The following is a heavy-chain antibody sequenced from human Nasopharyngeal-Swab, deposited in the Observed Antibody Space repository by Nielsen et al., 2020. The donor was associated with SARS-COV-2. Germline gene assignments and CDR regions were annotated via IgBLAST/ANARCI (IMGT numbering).Heavy chain of an antibody. V-gene: IGHV3-9*01. Sequence: SLKISCAASGFTFDDYAMHWVRQAPGKGLEWVSGISGNSGSIGYADSVKGRFTISRDNAKNSLYLQMNSLRAEDTALYYCAKDMSYSSGWFYGMDVWGQGTTVTVSS. CDR2: ISGNSGSI. J-gene: IGHJ6*02. CDR1: GFTFDDYA. CDR3: AKDMSYSSGWFYGMDV. D-gene: IGHD6-19*01.